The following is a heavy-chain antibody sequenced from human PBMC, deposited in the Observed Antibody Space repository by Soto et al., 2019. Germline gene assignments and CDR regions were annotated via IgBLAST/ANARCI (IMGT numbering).Heavy chain of an antibody. CDR3: ARLELDYYYMDV. Sequence: GGSLRLSCAASGFTFSSYSMNWVRQAPGKGLEWVSSISSSSSYIYYADSVKGRFTISRDNAKNSLYLQMNSLRVEDTAVYYCARLELDYYYMDVWGKGTTVTVSS. CDR1: GFTFSSYS. D-gene: IGHD1-1*01. CDR2: ISSSSSYI. V-gene: IGHV3-21*01. J-gene: IGHJ6*03.